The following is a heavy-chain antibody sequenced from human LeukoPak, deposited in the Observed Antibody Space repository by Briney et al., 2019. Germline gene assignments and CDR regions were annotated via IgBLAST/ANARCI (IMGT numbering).Heavy chain of an antibody. D-gene: IGHD3-10*01. V-gene: IGHV1-69*04. CDR3: ARDTPHGSGSYYSY. J-gene: IGHJ4*02. Sequence: EASVKVSCKASGGTFSSYAISWVRQAPGQGLEWMGRIIPILGIANYAQKFQGRVTITADKSTSTAYMELSSLRSEDTAVYYCARDTPHGSGSYYSYWGQGTLVTVSS. CDR1: GGTFSSYA. CDR2: IIPILGIA.